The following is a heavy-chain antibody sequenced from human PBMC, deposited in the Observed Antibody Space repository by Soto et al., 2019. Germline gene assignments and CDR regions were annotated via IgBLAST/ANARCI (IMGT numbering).Heavy chain of an antibody. V-gene: IGHV5-51*01. Sequence: GESLKISCKGSGYSFTSYWIGWVRQMPGKGLEWMGIIYPGDSDTRYSPSFQGQVTISADKSISTAYLQWSSLKASDTAMYYCARGYCSGGSCWGTYYYYGMDVWGQGTTVTVS. D-gene: IGHD2-15*01. J-gene: IGHJ6*02. CDR2: IYPGDSDT. CDR3: ARGYCSGGSCWGTYYYYGMDV. CDR1: GYSFTSYW.